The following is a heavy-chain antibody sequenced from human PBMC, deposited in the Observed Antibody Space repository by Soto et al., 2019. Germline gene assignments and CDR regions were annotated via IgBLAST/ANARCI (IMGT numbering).Heavy chain of an antibody. D-gene: IGHD2-15*01. Sequence: VQLLESGGGLVQPGGSLRLSCAASGFSFSTYAMNWVRQAPGGGLEWVAVITGNKGLIKYADSVKGRFTISRDDSQNVLYLQMSSLRAEDTAMYYCTKDRAPGGLYPFDCWGQGTLVTVSS. CDR1: GFSFSTYA. CDR2: ITGNKGLI. J-gene: IGHJ4*02. V-gene: IGHV3-23*01. CDR3: TKDRAPGGLYPFDC.